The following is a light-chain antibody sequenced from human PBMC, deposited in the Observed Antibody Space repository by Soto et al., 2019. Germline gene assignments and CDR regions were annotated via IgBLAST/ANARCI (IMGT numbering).Light chain of an antibody. J-gene: IGKJ3*01. CDR2: DAF. Sequence: AIQLTQSPSSLSASVGDRVTITCRASQGINSALAWYHQKPGKAPNLLIYDAFSLESGVPSRFSCCGSGTDFTLTISSLQPEDFATYYCQQFNSYPYTLGPGTKVDIK. CDR3: QQFNSYPYT. CDR1: QGINSA. V-gene: IGKV1-13*02.